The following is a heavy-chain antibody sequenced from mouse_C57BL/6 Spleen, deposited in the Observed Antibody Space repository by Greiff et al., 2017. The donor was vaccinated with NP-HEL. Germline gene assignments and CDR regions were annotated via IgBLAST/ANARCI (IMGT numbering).Heavy chain of an antibody. V-gene: IGHV1-54*01. Sequence: QVQLQQSGAELVRPGTSVKVSCKASGYAFTNYLIEWVKQRPGQGLEWIGVINPGSGGTNYNEKFKGKATLTADKSSSTAYMQLSSLTSEDSAVYFCAREGYGNYYAMDYWGQGTSVTVSS. CDR1: GYAFTNYL. D-gene: IGHD2-1*01. CDR3: AREGYGNYYAMDY. CDR2: INPGSGGT. J-gene: IGHJ4*01.